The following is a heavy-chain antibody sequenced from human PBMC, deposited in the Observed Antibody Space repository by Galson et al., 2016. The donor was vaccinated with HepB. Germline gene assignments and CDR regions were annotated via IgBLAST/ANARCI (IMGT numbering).Heavy chain of an antibody. CDR3: SILNRLGFCTGGSCYSGRAFDY. Sequence: SETLSLTCTVSGGSISNYYWSWIRQPPGKGLEWIGYIYYSGSTNYNPSLKSRVTMAVDTSKNQFSLRLSSVTAADTAVYYCSILNRLGFCTGGSCYSGRAFDYWGQGTLVTVSS. D-gene: IGHD2-15*01. V-gene: IGHV4-59*01. CDR2: IYYSGST. CDR1: GGSISNYY. J-gene: IGHJ4*02.